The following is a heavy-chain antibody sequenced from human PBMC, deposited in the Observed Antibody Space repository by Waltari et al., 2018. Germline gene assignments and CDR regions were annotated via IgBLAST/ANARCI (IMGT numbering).Heavy chain of an antibody. V-gene: IGHV3-30*18. CDR3: AKEFGGAGSSYMSYFDS. D-gene: IGHD3-16*01. J-gene: IGHJ4*02. CDR2: ISYDGGTK. Sequence: QVLLGESGGGVFQPGRSLRLSCAASGFRFRNHGLHWVRQAPGKGLEWVAVISYDGGTKYYRDSVEGRFTVSRDNSKNTMYLEMNSLRVEDTAIYYCAKEFGGAGSSYMSYFDSWGQGTLVTVSS. CDR1: GFRFRNHG.